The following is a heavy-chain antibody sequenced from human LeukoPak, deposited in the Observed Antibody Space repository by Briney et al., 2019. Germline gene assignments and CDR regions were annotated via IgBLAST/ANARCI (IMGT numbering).Heavy chain of an antibody. CDR3: ARHYLYDTGGDGTYYFDY. CDR1: GYSINSGYH. D-gene: IGHD2-8*02. J-gene: IGHJ4*02. V-gene: IGHV4-38-2*02. Sequence: PSETLSLTCIVSGYSINSGYHWGWIRQPPGKGLEWIGSIYHSGSTYYNPSLKSRVTISIDTSKNQFSLKLSSVTAADTAVYYCARHYLYDTGGDGTYYFDYWGQGTLVTVSS. CDR2: IYHSGST.